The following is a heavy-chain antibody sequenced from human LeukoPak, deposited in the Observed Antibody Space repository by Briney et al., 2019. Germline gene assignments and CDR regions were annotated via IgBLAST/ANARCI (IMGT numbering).Heavy chain of an antibody. D-gene: IGHD3-10*01. CDR1: GYTFTSYD. J-gene: IGHJ5*02. CDR2: MNPNSGNT. Sequence: GASVKVSCKASGYTFTSYDINWVRQATGQGLEWMGWMNPNSGNTGYAQKFQGRVTMTRNTSISTAYMELSSLGSEDTAVYYCARGPRGPRRNWFDPWGQGTLVTVSS. CDR3: ARGPRGPRRNWFDP. V-gene: IGHV1-8*01.